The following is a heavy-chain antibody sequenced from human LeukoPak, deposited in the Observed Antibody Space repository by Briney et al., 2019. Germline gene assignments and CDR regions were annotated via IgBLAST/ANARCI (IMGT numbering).Heavy chain of an antibody. D-gene: IGHD3-10*01. CDR2: ISSSGSTI. J-gene: IGHJ6*02. CDR3: ASESITMVRGVIHYHGMDV. CDR1: GFTFSSYE. V-gene: IGHV3-48*03. Sequence: GGSLRLSCAASGFTFSSYEMNWVRQAPGKGLEWVSYISSSGSTIYYADSVKGRFTISRDNAKNSLYLQMNSLRAEDTAVYYCASESITMVRGVIHYHGMDVWGQGTTDTVSS.